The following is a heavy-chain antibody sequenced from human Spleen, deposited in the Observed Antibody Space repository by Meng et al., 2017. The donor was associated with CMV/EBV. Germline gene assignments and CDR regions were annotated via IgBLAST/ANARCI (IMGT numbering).Heavy chain of an antibody. CDR2: INHSGST. J-gene: IGHJ5*02. CDR3: ARGPIVLMVYAITSWFDP. D-gene: IGHD2-8*01. Sequence: SFRGYYWSWIRQPPGKGLEWIGEINHSGSTNYNPSLKSRVTISVDTSKNQFSLKLSSVTAADTAVYYCARGPIVLMVYAITSWFDPWGQGTLVTVSS. V-gene: IGHV4-34*01. CDR1: SFRGYY.